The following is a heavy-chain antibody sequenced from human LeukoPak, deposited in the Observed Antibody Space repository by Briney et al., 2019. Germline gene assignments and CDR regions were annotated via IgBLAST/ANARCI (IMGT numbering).Heavy chain of an antibody. CDR2: IKSKTDGGTT. Sequence: GGSLRLSCAASGFTFSNAWMSWVRQAPGKGLEWVGRIKSKTDGGTTDYAAPVKGRFTISRDDSKNTLYLQMNSLKTEDTAVYYCTTDRRGLGSGSLDAFDIWGQGTMVTVS. J-gene: IGHJ3*02. V-gene: IGHV3-15*01. D-gene: IGHD3-10*01. CDR1: GFTFSNAW. CDR3: TTDRRGLGSGSLDAFDI.